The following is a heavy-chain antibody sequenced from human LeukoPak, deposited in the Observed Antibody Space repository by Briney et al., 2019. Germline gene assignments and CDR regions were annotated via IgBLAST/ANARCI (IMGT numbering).Heavy chain of an antibody. D-gene: IGHD3-16*01. V-gene: IGHV3-21*01. CDR2: FSSGSSYI. J-gene: IGHJ4*02. CDR1: GFTFSAYS. Sequence: PGGSLRLSCAASGFTFSAYSMSWARQAPGKGLEWVSSFSSGSSYIYYADSVKGRFTISRDNAKNSLYLQMNSLRAEDTALYYCATVGAVSYYFDYWGQGTLVTVPS. CDR3: ATVGAVSYYFDY.